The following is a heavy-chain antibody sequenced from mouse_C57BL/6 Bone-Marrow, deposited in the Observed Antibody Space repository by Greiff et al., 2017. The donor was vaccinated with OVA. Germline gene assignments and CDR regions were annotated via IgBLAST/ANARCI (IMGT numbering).Heavy chain of an antibody. V-gene: IGHV14-4*01. D-gene: IGHD2-4*01. Sequence: EVQLQQSGAELVRPGASVKLSCTASGFTIKDDYMHWVKQRPEQGLEWIGWIDPENGDTEYASKFQGKATITADTSSNTAYLQLSSLTSEDTAVYYCTTPYDYDGPWFAYWGQGTLVTVSA. CDR2: IDPENGDT. CDR3: TTPYDYDGPWFAY. J-gene: IGHJ3*01. CDR1: GFTIKDDY.